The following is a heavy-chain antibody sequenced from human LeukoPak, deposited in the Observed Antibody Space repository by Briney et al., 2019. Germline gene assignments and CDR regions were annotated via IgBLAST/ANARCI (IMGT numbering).Heavy chain of an antibody. CDR3: ARQGSCDSTRCYVYYHSGMDV. V-gene: IGHV5-51*01. J-gene: IGHJ6*02. CDR1: GYRFTTYW. Sequence: GESLKISCKGSGYRFTTYWIGWVRQMPGKGLEWMGIINPDNSDTRYSPSFQGQVTISADKSTSTAYLQWSGLKTSDTAMYYCARQGSCDSTRCYVYYHSGMDVWGQGTTVTVSS. CDR2: INPDNSDT. D-gene: IGHD2-2*01.